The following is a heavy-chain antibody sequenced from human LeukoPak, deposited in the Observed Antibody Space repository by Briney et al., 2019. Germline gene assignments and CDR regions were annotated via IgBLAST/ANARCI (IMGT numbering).Heavy chain of an antibody. J-gene: IGHJ5*02. CDR2: INPSGGTT. V-gene: IGHV1-46*01. CDR3: ARVRVTMVRGVYNWFDP. D-gene: IGHD3-10*01. CDR1: GYTFSSSY. Sequence: ASVKVSCKASGYTFSSSYIHWVRQAPGQGLEWMGIINPSGGTTIYAQRFQGRVTMTRDTSISTAYMELSRLRSDDTAVYYCARVRVTMVRGVYNWFDPWGQGTLVTVSS.